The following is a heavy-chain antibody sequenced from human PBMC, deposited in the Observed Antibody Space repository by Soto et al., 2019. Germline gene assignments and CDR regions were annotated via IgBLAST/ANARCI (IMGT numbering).Heavy chain of an antibody. CDR2: INPNSGGT. CDR1: GYTFTGYY. CDR3: ARALRYCSSTSCYLGPIDY. D-gene: IGHD2-2*01. J-gene: IGHJ4*02. Sequence: ASVKVSCKASGYTFTGYYMHWVRQAPGQGLEWMGWINPNSGGTNYAQKFQGWATMTRDTSISTAYMELSRLRADDTAVYYCARALRYCSSTSCYLGPIDYWGQGTLVTVSS. V-gene: IGHV1-2*04.